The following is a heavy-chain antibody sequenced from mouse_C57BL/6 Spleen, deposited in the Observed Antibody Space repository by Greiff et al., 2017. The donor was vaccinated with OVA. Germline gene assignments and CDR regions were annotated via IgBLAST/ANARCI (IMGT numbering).Heavy chain of an antibody. J-gene: IGHJ4*01. CDR1: GFTFSSYA. CDR3: ARRGLDYYAMDY. Sequence: EVQLVESGGGLVKPGGSLKLSCAASGFTFSSYAMSWVRQTPEKRLEWVATISDGGSYTYYPDNVKGRFTISRDNAKNNLYLQMSHLKSEDTAMYYCARRGLDYYAMDYWGQGTSVTVSS. CDR2: ISDGGSYT. V-gene: IGHV5-4*03. D-gene: IGHD2-4*01.